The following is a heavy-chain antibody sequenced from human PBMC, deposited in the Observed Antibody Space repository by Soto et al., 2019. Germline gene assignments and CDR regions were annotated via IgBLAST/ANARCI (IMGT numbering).Heavy chain of an antibody. CDR1: GFSLNTGGVG. D-gene: IGHD6-19*01. Sequence: QITLKESGPTVVKPTQTLTLTCSLSGFSLNTGGVGVGWIRQPPGKALEWLAVIYWDDDKSWNPSLRDRLTXXRXTSDDQVVLTVTNMDPVDTGTYYCARSRGGFGGGWTTPYFDYWGQGTLVTVSS. CDR2: IYWDDDK. CDR3: ARSRGGFGGGWTTPYFDY. V-gene: IGHV2-5*02. J-gene: IGHJ4*02.